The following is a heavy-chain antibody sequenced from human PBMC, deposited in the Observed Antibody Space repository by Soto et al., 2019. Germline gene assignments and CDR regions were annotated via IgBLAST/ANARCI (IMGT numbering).Heavy chain of an antibody. Sequence: ASVKVSCKASGYTFISYDINWVRQATGQGLEWMGWMNPNSGNTGYAQKFQGRVTMTRNTSISTAYMELSSLRSEDTAVYYCARGEAAAAAYWFDPWGQGTLVTVSS. V-gene: IGHV1-8*01. CDR1: GYTFISYD. D-gene: IGHD6-13*01. CDR3: ARGEAAAAAYWFDP. J-gene: IGHJ5*02. CDR2: MNPNSGNT.